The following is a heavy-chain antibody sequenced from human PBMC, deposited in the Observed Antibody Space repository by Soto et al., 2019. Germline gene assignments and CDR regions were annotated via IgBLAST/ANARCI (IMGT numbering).Heavy chain of an antibody. V-gene: IGHV3-30*18. CDR2: ISCNGSNK. D-gene: IGHD3-9*01. J-gene: IGHJ6*02. CDR1: GFTFSIYS. CDR3: AKLVGYDILTGSGMDV. Sequence: GGSLSLSCAASGFTFSIYSVNWVRQAPGKGLEWVSYISCNGSNKYYADSVKGRFTISRDNSKNTLYLQMNSLRAEDTAVYYCAKLVGYDILTGSGMDVWGQGTTVTVSS.